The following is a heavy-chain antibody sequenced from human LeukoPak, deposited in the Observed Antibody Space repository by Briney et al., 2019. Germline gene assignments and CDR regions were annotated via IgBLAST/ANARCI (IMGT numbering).Heavy chain of an antibody. V-gene: IGHV4-59*11. Sequence: SETLSLTCTVSGGSISSHYWSWIRQPPGKGLKWIGYIYYSGSTNYNPSLKSRVTISVDTSKNQFSLKLSSVTAADTAVYYCARTMGRNYYGSGSYPHYFDSWGQGTLVTVSS. CDR1: GGSISSHY. J-gene: IGHJ4*02. CDR3: ARTMGRNYYGSGSYPHYFDS. D-gene: IGHD3-10*01. CDR2: IYYSGST.